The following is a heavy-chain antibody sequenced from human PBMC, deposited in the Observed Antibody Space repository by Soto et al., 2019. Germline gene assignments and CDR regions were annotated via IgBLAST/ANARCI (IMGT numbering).Heavy chain of an antibody. D-gene: IGHD6-13*01. V-gene: IGHV4-4*02. J-gene: IGHJ4*02. CDR3: ARARATIAAAAIFDC. CDR1: GGSISTSNW. Sequence: PSETLSLTCAVSGGSISTSNWWSWVRQPPGKGLEWIGEVYRTGSTNYNPSLESRLTISVDKSKNQFSLKLTSVTAADTAVYYCARARATIAAAAIFDCWGQGPLVT. CDR2: VYRTGST.